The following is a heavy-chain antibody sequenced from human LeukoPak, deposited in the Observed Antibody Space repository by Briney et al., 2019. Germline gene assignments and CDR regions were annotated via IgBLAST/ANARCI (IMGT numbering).Heavy chain of an antibody. V-gene: IGHV3-64*01. J-gene: IGHJ4*02. CDR3: AREMGYCSSTSCPTDY. CDR1: VFTFRSYA. Sequence: GGSLRLSCAACVFTFRSYAMHWVRQAPGKGLEYVSAISSNGGSTYYANSVKGRFTISRDNSKNTLYLQMGSLRAEDMAVYYCAREMGYCSSTSCPTDYWGQGTRVTVSS. CDR2: ISSNGGST. D-gene: IGHD2-2*01.